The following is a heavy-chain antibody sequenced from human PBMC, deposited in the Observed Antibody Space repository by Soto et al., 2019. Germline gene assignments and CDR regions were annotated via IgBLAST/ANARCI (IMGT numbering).Heavy chain of an antibody. V-gene: IGHV1-18*01. CDR3: AGGITIFGVGYYGMDV. D-gene: IGHD3-3*01. CDR2: ISAYNGNT. Sequence: QVQLVQSGAEVKKPGASVKVSCKASGYTFTSYGISWVRQAPGQGLEWMGWISAYNGNTNYAQKLQGRGTMTPDTSTSTAYMELRSLRSDDTAVYYCAGGITIFGVGYYGMDVWGQGTTVTVSS. J-gene: IGHJ6*02. CDR1: GYTFTSYG.